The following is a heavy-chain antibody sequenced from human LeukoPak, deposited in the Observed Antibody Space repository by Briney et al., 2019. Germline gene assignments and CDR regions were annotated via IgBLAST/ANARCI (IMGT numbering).Heavy chain of an antibody. CDR3: ARDRAVLRGVISWFDP. V-gene: IGHV3-48*04. Sequence: GGSLRLSCAASGFTFSSYSMNWVRQAPGKGLEWVSYISSSSSTIYYADSVKGRFTISRDNAKNSLYLQMNSLRAEDTAVYYCARDRAVLRGVISWFDPWGQGTLVTVSS. J-gene: IGHJ5*02. D-gene: IGHD3-10*01. CDR1: GFTFSSYS. CDR2: ISSSSSTI.